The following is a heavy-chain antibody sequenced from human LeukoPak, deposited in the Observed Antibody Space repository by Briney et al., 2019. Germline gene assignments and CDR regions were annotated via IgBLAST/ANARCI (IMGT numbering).Heavy chain of an antibody. Sequence: GGSLRLSCAASGFTFSSYGMHWVRQAPGKGLEWVAVISYDGSNKYYADSVKGRFTISRDNSKNTLYLQMNSLRAEDTAVYYCAKDSGYGDYAVDCWGQGTLVTVSS. CDR2: ISYDGSNK. CDR1: GFTFSSYG. D-gene: IGHD4-17*01. J-gene: IGHJ4*02. V-gene: IGHV3-30*18. CDR3: AKDSGYGDYAVDC.